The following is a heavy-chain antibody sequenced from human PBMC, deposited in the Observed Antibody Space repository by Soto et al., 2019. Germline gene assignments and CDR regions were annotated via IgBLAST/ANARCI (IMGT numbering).Heavy chain of an antibody. V-gene: IGHV1-18*04. D-gene: IGHD2-15*01. Sequence: QVQLVQSGVEVKKPGASVKVSFKASGYTFISHGISWVRQAPGQGLEWLGWISWKNGKTNYAQKLQGRVTLTTDTSTSTAYIELRSLISVDTAVYHCARVSSSIVVVPDYGMDVWGQGTTVTVSS. J-gene: IGHJ6*02. CDR2: ISWKNGKT. CDR1: GYTFISHG. CDR3: ARVSSSIVVVPDYGMDV.